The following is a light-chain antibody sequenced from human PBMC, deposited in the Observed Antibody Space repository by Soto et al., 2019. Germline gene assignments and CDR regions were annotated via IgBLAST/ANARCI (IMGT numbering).Light chain of an antibody. CDR2: DVS. Sequence: QSALTQPASGSGSPGQSITISCTGTSSDVGGYNYVSWYQQHPGKAPKLMIYDVSNRPSGVSNRFSGSKSGNTASLTISGLQAEDEADYYCSSYTSSSTSVVFGVGTKLTVL. CDR3: SSYTSSSTSVV. J-gene: IGLJ2*01. V-gene: IGLV2-14*01. CDR1: SSDVGGYNY.